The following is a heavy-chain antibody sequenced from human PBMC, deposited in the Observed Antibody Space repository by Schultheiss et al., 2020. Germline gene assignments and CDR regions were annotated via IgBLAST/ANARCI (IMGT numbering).Heavy chain of an antibody. CDR1: GGSISSYY. CDR2: IYYSGST. D-gene: IGHD6-19*01. V-gene: IGHV4-59*12. Sequence: SQTLSLTCTVSGGSISSYYWSWIRQPPGKGLEWIGSIYYSGSTYYNPSLKSRVTISVDTSKNQFSLKLSSVTAADTAVYYCARSSYSSGWYWNYWGQGTLVTVSS. CDR3: ARSSYSSGWYWNY. J-gene: IGHJ4*02.